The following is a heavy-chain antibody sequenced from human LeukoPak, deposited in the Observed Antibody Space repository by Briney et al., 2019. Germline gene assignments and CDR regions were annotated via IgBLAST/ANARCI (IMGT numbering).Heavy chain of an antibody. V-gene: IGHV3-11*04. CDR3: ARDRRLYYYDSSGYAVDY. J-gene: IGHJ4*02. CDR2: ISSSGSTI. CDR1: GFTFSDYY. Sequence: GGTLRLSCAASGFTFSDYYMSWIRQAPGGGLEWGSYISSSGSTIYYADSVKGRFTISRDNAKNSLYLQMNSLRAEDTAVYYCARDRRLYYYDSSGYAVDYWGQGTLVTVSS. D-gene: IGHD3-22*01.